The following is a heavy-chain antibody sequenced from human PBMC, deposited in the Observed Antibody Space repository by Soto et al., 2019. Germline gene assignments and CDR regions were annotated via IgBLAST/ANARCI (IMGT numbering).Heavy chain of an antibody. J-gene: IGHJ6*02. CDR3: ARDGQQLVWGRFVSSRWDYYYYGMDV. V-gene: IGHV3-7*03. Sequence: EVQLVESGGGLVQPGGSLRLSCAASGFTFSSYWMSWVRQAPGKGLEWVANIKQDGSEKYYVDSVKGRFTISRDNAKNSLYLQMNSLRAEDTAVYYCARDGQQLVWGRFVSSRWDYYYYGMDVWGQGTTVTVSS. CDR1: GFTFSSYW. D-gene: IGHD6-13*01. CDR2: IKQDGSEK.